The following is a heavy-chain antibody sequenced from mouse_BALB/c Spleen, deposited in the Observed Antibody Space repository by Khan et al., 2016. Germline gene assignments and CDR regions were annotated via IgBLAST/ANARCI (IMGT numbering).Heavy chain of an antibody. CDR3: ASYYDYDGGFAY. V-gene: IGHV2-6-7*01. D-gene: IGHD2-4*01. CDR2: IWGDGST. Sequence: QVQLKESGPGLVAPSQSLSITCTVSGFSLTGFSVNWVRQPPGQGLEWLGMIWGDGSTDYNSALKSRLSISKDNSKSQVFLKMNSLQTDDTARYYCASYYDYDGGFAYWGQGTLVTVSA. CDR1: GFSLTGFS. J-gene: IGHJ3*01.